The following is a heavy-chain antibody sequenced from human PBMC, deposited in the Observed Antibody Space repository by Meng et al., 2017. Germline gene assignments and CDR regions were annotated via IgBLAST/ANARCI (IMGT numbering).Heavy chain of an antibody. CDR3: AKEVDNWFDP. CDR1: GGALCIYA. J-gene: IGHJ5*02. V-gene: IGHV1-69*06. CDR2: IIAMFDTA. D-gene: IGHD2-15*01. Sequence: QVQLWPAGAEVENPGCSVKVSWKSAGGALCIYALRRARKAAGEGVGRLGGIIAMFDTANNAQRLQGRVTITADKSASTAQMELRSVRSEESAGYYCAKEVDNWFDPWGQGTLVTVSS.